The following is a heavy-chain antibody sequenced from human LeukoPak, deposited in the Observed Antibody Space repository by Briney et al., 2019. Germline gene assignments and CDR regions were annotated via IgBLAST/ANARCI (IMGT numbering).Heavy chain of an antibody. D-gene: IGHD6-13*01. J-gene: IGHJ4*02. Sequence: SETLSLTCAVYGGSFSGYYWSWIRRPPGKGLEWIGEINHSGSTNYNPSLKSRVTISVDTSKNQFSLKLSSVTAADTAVYYCASGGRRSSSWYRAGYWGQGTLVTVSS. V-gene: IGHV4-34*01. CDR2: INHSGST. CDR3: ASGGRRSSSWYRAGY. CDR1: GGSFSGYY.